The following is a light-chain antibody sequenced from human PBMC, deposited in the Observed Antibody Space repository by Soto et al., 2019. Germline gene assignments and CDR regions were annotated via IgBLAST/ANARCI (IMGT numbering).Light chain of an antibody. Sequence: EIVLTQSPVTLSLSPGERATLSCRASQSVVNYLAWYQQKPGQAPRLLIYDASKSATGIPARFSGSGYGTDFTLTISSLEPEDFAIYYCQQRSNWPLTFGGGTKVEIK. CDR1: QSVVNY. CDR2: DAS. V-gene: IGKV3-11*01. J-gene: IGKJ4*01. CDR3: QQRSNWPLT.